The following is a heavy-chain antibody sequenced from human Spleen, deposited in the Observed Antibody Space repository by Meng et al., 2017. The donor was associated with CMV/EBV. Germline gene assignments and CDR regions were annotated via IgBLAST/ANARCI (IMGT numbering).Heavy chain of an antibody. CDR2: IVVGSGNT. CDR3: AADRYCSNTSCSDAFDI. J-gene: IGHJ3*02. V-gene: IGHV1-58*01. Sequence: SVKVSCKASGFTFTRSAVQWVRQARGQRLEWIGWIVVGSGNTNYAQKFQERVTITRDMSTSTAYMELSSLRSEDTAVYYCAADRYCSNTSCSDAFDIWGQGTMVTVSS. D-gene: IGHD2-2*01. CDR1: GFTFTRSA.